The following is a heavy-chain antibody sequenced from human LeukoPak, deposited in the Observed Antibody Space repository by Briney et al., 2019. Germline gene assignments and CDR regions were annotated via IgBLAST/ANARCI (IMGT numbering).Heavy chain of an antibody. V-gene: IGHV3-11*01. J-gene: IGHJ4*02. Sequence: PGGSLRLSCAASGFTFSDYYMSWVRQAPGKGLEWVSYISGSGSSIYQADSVKGRFTISRDNAKNSLYLQMNSLRAEDTAVYYCARGKISYDTSGYPIFRYWGQGTLVTVSS. CDR2: ISGSGSSI. CDR3: ARGKISYDTSGYPIFRY. D-gene: IGHD3-22*01. CDR1: GFTFSDYY.